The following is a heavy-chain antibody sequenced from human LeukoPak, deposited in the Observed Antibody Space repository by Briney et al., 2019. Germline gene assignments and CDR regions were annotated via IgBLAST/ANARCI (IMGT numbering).Heavy chain of an antibody. D-gene: IGHD3-22*01. CDR2: IWYDGSNK. CDR1: GFTVSSNY. Sequence: GGSLRLSCAASGFTVSSNYMSWVRQAPGKGLEWVAVIWYDGSNKYYADSVKGRFTISRDNSKNTLYLQMNSLRAEDTAVYYCARAYYYDSSGYLVPDYWGQGTLVTVSS. V-gene: IGHV3-33*08. J-gene: IGHJ4*02. CDR3: ARAYYYDSSGYLVPDY.